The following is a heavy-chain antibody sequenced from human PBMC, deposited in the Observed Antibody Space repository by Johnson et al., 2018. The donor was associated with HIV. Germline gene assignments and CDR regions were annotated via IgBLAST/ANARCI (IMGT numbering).Heavy chain of an antibody. D-gene: IGHD3-10*01. CDR1: GFIFDDYG. CDR2: INWNGGST. Sequence: ASGFIFDDYGMSWVRQAPGKGLEWVSSINWNGGSTGYGDSVKGRFTISRDNAKNSLYLQMNSLRAEDTALYYCAREAGSGSYSPWRPDAFDIWGQGTMVTVSS. V-gene: IGHV3-20*03. CDR3: AREAGSGSYSPWRPDAFDI. J-gene: IGHJ3*02.